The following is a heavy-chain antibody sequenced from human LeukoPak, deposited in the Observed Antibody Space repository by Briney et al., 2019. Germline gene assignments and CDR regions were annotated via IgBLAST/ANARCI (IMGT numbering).Heavy chain of an antibody. CDR3: ARDPELWFGAPN. Sequence: SETLSLTCTVSGGSISTSSYYWGWIRQPPGKGLEWIGSIYYSGSTYYNPSLKSRVTISIDTSKNQFSLKLSSVTAADTAVYYCARDPELWFGAPNWGQGTLVTVSS. CDR2: IYYSGST. J-gene: IGHJ4*02. V-gene: IGHV4-39*02. CDR1: GGSISTSSYY. D-gene: IGHD3-10*01.